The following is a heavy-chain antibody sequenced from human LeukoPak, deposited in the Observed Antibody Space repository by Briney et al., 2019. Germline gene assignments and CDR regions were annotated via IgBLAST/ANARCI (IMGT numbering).Heavy chain of an antibody. Sequence: GGSLRLSCAASGFTLDDYGMSWVRQAPGKGLEWVSGINWNGGSTGYADSVKGRFTISRDNAKNSLYLQMNSLRAEDTALYYCARTGYSSSWRNYFDYWGQGTLVTVSS. CDR1: GFTLDDYG. CDR2: INWNGGST. J-gene: IGHJ4*02. CDR3: ARTGYSSSWRNYFDY. D-gene: IGHD6-13*01. V-gene: IGHV3-20*04.